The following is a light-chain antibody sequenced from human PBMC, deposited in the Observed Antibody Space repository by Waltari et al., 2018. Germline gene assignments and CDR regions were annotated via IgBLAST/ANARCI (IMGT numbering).Light chain of an antibody. J-gene: IGLJ3*02. CDR3: ATWDDSLTGWV. CDR2: SNN. CDR1: RSNIGTNT. Sequence: QSVLTQPPSASGTPGQKVTISCSGSRSNIGTNTVNWYQHLPGTAPKLLIYSNNQRHSGGPDRFSGSKSGTSASLAISGLQSEDEAHYSCATWDDSLTGWVFGGGTKLTVL. V-gene: IGLV1-44*01.